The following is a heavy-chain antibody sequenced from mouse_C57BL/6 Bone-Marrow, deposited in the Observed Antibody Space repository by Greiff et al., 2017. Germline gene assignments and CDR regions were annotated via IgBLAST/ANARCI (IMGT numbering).Heavy chain of an antibody. J-gene: IGHJ2*01. CDR3: ATDGFDY. D-gene: IGHD2-3*01. V-gene: IGHV1-52*01. Sequence: VKLQQPGAELVRPGSSVKLSCKASGYTFTSYWMHWVKQRPIQGLEWIGNIDPSDSETHYNQKFKDKATLTVAKSSSTAYMQLSSLTSEDSAVYYCATDGFDYWGQGTTLTVSS. CDR2: IDPSDSET. CDR1: GYTFTSYW.